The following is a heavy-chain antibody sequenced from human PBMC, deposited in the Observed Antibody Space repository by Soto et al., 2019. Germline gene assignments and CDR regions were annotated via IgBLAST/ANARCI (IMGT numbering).Heavy chain of an antibody. CDR2: IIPIFGTA. V-gene: IGHV1-69*13. Sequence: GASVKVSCKASGGTFSSYAISWVRQAPGKGLEWMGGIIPIFGTANYAQEFQGRVTITADESTSTAYMELSSLRSEDTAVYYWARTCGGDCYGWFDPWGQGTLVTVS. CDR1: GGTFSSYA. D-gene: IGHD2-21*02. CDR3: ARTCGGDCYGWFDP. J-gene: IGHJ5*02.